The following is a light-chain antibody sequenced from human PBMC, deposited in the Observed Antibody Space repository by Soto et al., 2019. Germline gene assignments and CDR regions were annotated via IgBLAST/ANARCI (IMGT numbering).Light chain of an antibody. CDR3: QHYGTSQWT. V-gene: IGKV3-15*01. CDR2: GAS. J-gene: IGKJ1*01. CDR1: QGVSRK. Sequence: DILVTQSPATLSVAPGDRVPFSCRASQGVSRKLAWYQHKPGQAPRLLIYGASTVATGIPARFSGSGSGTEFTLTISRLEPEDFAVFYCQHYGTSQWTFGQGTKVDI.